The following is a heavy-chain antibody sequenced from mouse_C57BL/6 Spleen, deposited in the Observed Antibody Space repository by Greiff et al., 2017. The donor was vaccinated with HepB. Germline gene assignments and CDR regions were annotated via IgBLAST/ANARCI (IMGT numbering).Heavy chain of an antibody. CDR2: ISSGSSTI. CDR1: GFTFSDYG. V-gene: IGHV5-17*01. J-gene: IGHJ3*01. CDR3: ASGQFAY. Sequence: EVKLMESGGGLVKPGGSLKLSCAASGFTFSDYGMHWVRQAPEKGLEWVAYISSGSSTIYYADTVKGRFTISRDNAKNTLFLQMTSLRSEDTAMYYCASGQFAYWGQGTLVTVSA.